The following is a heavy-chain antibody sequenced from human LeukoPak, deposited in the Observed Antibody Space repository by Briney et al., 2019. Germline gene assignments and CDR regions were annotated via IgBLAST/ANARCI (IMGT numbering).Heavy chain of an antibody. D-gene: IGHD4-17*01. V-gene: IGHV4-59*08. J-gene: IGHJ4*02. CDR3: ARTGVGYGDQPIDY. Sequence: SETLSLTCTVSGGSISSYYWSWIRQPPAKGLEWIGYIYYSGSTNYNPSLKSRVTISVDTSKNQFSLKLSSVTAADTAVYYCARTGVGYGDQPIDYWGQGTLVTVSS. CDR1: GGSISSYY. CDR2: IYYSGST.